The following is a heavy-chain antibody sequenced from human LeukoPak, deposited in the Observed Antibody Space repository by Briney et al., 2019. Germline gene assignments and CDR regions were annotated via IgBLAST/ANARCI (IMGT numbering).Heavy chain of an antibody. V-gene: IGHV1-2*02. J-gene: IGHJ4*02. CDR1: GYTFTGYY. Sequence: ASVKVSCKASGYTFTGYYMHWVRQAPGQGLEWMGWINPNSGGTNYAQKFQGRVTMTRDTSISTAYMELSKLRSDDTAVYYCARVYSSSSDFDYWGQGTLVTVPS. D-gene: IGHD6-6*01. CDR2: INPNSGGT. CDR3: ARVYSSSSDFDY.